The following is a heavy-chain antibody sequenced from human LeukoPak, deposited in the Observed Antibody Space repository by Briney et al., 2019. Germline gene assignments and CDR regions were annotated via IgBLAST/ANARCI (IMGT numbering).Heavy chain of an antibody. D-gene: IGHD1-26*01. V-gene: IGHV3-23*01. CDR3: ARKDSGSYYDLDY. CDR2: ISGSGVTT. Sequence: GGSLRLSCAASGFTFSNYAMSWVRQAPGKGLEWVSGISGSGVTTNYADSVKGRFTISRDNPKNTVYLQMNSLRVEDTAVYYCARKDSGSYYDLDYWGQGALVTVSS. CDR1: GFTFSNYA. J-gene: IGHJ4*02.